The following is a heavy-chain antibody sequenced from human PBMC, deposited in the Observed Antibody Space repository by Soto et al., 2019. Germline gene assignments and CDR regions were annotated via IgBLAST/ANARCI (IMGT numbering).Heavy chain of an antibody. CDR2: IYYSGST. CDR1: GGSISSYY. V-gene: IGHV4-59*01. CDR3: ARGGALSGYYRFDP. Sequence: HSETLSLTCTVSGGSISSYYWSGIRQPPGKGLEWIGYIYYSGSTNYNPSLKSRVTISVDTSKNQFSLKLSSVTAADTAVYYCARGGALSGYYRFDPWGQGTLVTVSS. D-gene: IGHD3-3*01. J-gene: IGHJ5*02.